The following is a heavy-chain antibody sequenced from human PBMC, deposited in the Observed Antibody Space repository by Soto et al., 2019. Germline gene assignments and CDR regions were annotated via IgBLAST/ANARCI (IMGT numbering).Heavy chain of an antibody. CDR2: ISAYNGNT. J-gene: IGHJ4*02. CDR1: GYTFTSYG. CDR3: ARDGNGVWSGYSLDPFKK. V-gene: IGHV1-18*01. D-gene: IGHD3-3*01. Sequence: ASVKVSCKASGYTFTSYGISWVRQAPGQGLEWMGWISAYNGNTNYAQKLQGRVTMTTDTSTSTAYMELRSLRSDDTAVYYCARDGNGVWSGYSLDPFKKWGQETLVTVSS.